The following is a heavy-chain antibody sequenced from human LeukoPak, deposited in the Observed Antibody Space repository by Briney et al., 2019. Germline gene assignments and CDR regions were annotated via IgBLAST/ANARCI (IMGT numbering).Heavy chain of an antibody. J-gene: IGHJ4*02. CDR1: GFTFSSYA. V-gene: IGHV3-30*04. CDR2: ISYDGSNK. Sequence: GGSLRLSCAASGFTFSSYAMHWVRQAPGKGLEWVAVISYDGSNKYYADSVKGRFTISRDNSKNTLYLQMNSLRAEDTAVYYCARAKASNYYGSGSYQFDYWGQGTLVTVSS. D-gene: IGHD3-10*01. CDR3: ARAKASNYYGSGSYQFDY.